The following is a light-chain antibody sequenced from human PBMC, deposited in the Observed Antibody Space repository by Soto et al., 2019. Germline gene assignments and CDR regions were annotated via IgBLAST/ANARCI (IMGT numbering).Light chain of an antibody. J-gene: IGKJ5*01. V-gene: IGKV3-20*01. CDR2: GAS. CDR3: QQYGTSIT. CDR1: QSFSSSY. Sequence: EIVLTQSPGTLSLSPGERATLSCRASQSFSSSYLAWYQQKPGQAPRLLIYGASSRATGIPDRFSSSGSGTDSTLTISRLEPEDFAVYYCQQYGTSITFGQGTQLEI.